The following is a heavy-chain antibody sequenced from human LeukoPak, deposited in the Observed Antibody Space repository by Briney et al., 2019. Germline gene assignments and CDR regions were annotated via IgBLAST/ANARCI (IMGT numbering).Heavy chain of an antibody. CDR2: INPSGGST. V-gene: IGHV1-46*01. Sequence: GASVKVSCKASGFTFTTYYMHWVRQPPGQGLDGMGIINPSGGSTSYTQKFQGRVTMTRDMSTSTVYMELSSLRSEDTAVYYCARETRGVPGAIAAVKGFDYWGQGTLVTVSS. CDR1: GFTFTTYY. CDR3: ARETRGVPGAIAAVKGFDY. J-gene: IGHJ4*02. D-gene: IGHD6-13*01.